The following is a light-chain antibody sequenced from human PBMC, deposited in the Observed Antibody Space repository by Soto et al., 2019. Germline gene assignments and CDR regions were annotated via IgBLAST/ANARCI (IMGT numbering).Light chain of an antibody. J-gene: IGLJ3*02. CDR2: STS. V-gene: IGLV7-43*01. CDR3: LLFYGDAWV. CDR1: TGAVTSGYY. Sequence: QAVVTQEPSLTVSPGGTVTLTCASSTGAVTSGYYPNWFQQKAGQAPRVLIYSTSNKHSWSAARFSGSLLGGKAALTLSGVQPEDEAEYYCLLFYGDAWVFGGGTKLTVL.